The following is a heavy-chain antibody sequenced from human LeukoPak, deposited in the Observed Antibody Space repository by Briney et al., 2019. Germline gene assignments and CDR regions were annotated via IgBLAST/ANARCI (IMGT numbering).Heavy chain of an antibody. J-gene: IGHJ4*02. CDR1: GGSFSGYY. D-gene: IGHD6-19*01. V-gene: IGHV4-34*01. CDR3: ARGRAVAGWSRYYFDY. CDR2: INHSGST. Sequence: SETLSLTCAVYGGSFSGYYWSWIRQPPGKGLEWIGEINHSGSTNYNPSLKSRVTISVDTSKNQFSLKLSSVTAADTAVYYCARGRAVAGWSRYYFDYWGQGTLVTVSS.